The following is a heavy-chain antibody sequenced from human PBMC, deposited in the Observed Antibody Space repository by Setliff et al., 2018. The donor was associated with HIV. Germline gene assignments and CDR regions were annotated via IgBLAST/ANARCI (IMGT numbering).Heavy chain of an antibody. V-gene: IGHV4-39*01. CDR2: TANT. D-gene: IGHD5-18*01. CDR1: GDSISTDNYH. J-gene: IGHJ6*03. Sequence: PSETLSLTCTVSGDSISTDNYHWGWIRQPPGKGLDWIGHTANTDYNPSLKSRVTVSVDTSKNQLSLRLSSVTAADTAVYYCARHAALIKRYYYYYLDVWGKGTTVTVSS. CDR3: ARHAALIKRYYYYYLDV.